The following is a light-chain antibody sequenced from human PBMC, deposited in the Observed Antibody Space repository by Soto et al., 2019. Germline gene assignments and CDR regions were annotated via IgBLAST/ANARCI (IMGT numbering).Light chain of an antibody. CDR1: QSVSRF. V-gene: IGKV3-11*01. J-gene: IGKJ4*01. CDR3: QQRFTWPLT. CDR2: CVS. Sequence: ETVLTQSPATLSLSPGEGATLSCRASQSVSRFFAWYQQKPGQAPRLLIYCVSNRATGVPARFSGSGSGTDFTLSISSLEPEDSGVYYCQQRFTWPLTFGGGTKVEIK.